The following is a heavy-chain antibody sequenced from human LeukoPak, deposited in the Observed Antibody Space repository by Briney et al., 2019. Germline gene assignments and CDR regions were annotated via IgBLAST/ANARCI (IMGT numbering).Heavy chain of an antibody. D-gene: IGHD3-10*01. CDR3: ARGRLYYGSGSYYFRAFDY. V-gene: IGHV4-34*01. J-gene: IGHJ4*02. Sequence: KPSETLSLTCAVYGGSFSGYYWSWIRQPPGKGLEWIGEINHSGSTNYNPSLKSRVTISVDTSKNQFSLKLSSVTAADTAVYYCARGRLYYGSGSYYFRAFDYWGQGTLVTVSS. CDR1: GGSFSGYY. CDR2: INHSGST.